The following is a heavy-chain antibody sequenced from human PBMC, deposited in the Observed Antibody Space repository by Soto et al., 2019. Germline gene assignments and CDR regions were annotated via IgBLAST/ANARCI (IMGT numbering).Heavy chain of an antibody. CDR1: GFTFSSYE. CDR2: ISSSGSTI. D-gene: IGHD3-3*01. V-gene: IGHV3-48*03. J-gene: IGHJ4*02. CDR3: ARSAARRRGFWSGYPLDY. Sequence: QPGGSLRLSCAASGFTFSSYEMNWVRQAPGKGLEWVSYISSSGSTIYYADSVKGRFTISRDNAKNPLYLQMNSLRAEDTAVYYCARSAARRRGFWSGYPLDYWGQGTLVTVSS.